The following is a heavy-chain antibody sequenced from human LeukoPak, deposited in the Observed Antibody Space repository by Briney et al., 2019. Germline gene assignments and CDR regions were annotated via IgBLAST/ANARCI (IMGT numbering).Heavy chain of an antibody. D-gene: IGHD2-2*01. CDR3: ARDSRDCRSPSCYYPYYYGMDV. J-gene: IGHJ6*02. V-gene: IGHV4-31*03. Sequence: SQTLSLTCTVSGGSINSGGYYWSWIRQHPGEGLEWIGYIYYRGSTYYNPSLKSRVTISVDTSKNQFSLKLSSVTAADTAVYYCARDSRDCRSPSCYYPYYYGMDVWGQGTTVTVSS. CDR1: GGSINSGGYY. CDR2: IYYRGST.